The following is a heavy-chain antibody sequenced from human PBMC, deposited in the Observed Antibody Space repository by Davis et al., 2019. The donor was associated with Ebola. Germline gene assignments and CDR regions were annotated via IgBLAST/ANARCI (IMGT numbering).Heavy chain of an antibody. J-gene: IGHJ5*02. D-gene: IGHD3-22*01. Sequence: SETLSLTCTVSGGSISSGDYYWSWIRQPPGKGLEWIGYIYYSGSTYYNPSLKSRVTISVDTSKNQFSLKLSSVTAADTAVYYYARGSTYYYDSSGYGRGHNWFDPWGQGTLVTVSS. V-gene: IGHV4-30-4*01. CDR3: ARGSTYYYDSSGYGRGHNWFDP. CDR2: IYYSGST. CDR1: GGSISSGDYY.